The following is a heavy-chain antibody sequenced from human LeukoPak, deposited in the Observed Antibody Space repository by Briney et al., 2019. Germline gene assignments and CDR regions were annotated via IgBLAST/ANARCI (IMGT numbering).Heavy chain of an antibody. CDR1: GYTFTGYY. Sequence: ASVKVSCKASGYTFTGYYMHWVRQAPAQGLEWMGWINPNSGGTNYAQKFQGRVTMTRDTSISTAYMELSRLRSDDTAVYYCARVVYSSGWYSTYYFDYWGQGTLVTVSS. D-gene: IGHD6-19*01. CDR3: ARVVYSSGWYSTYYFDY. CDR2: INPNSGGT. J-gene: IGHJ4*02. V-gene: IGHV1-2*02.